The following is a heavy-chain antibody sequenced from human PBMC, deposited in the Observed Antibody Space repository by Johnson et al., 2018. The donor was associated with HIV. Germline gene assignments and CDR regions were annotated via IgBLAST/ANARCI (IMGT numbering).Heavy chain of an antibody. Sequence: QVQLVESGGGLVQPGGSLRLSCAASGLTFRNYDIHWVRQPPGKGLEWVSGINWNGGRTGYADSVKGRFTISRDNSKNTVYLQMNSLRAEDTALYYCARAPGYPDAFDIWGQGTMVTVSS. CDR2: INWNGGRT. J-gene: IGHJ3*02. CDR3: ARAPGYPDAFDI. V-gene: IGHV3-NL1*01. D-gene: IGHD5-12*01. CDR1: GLTFRNYD.